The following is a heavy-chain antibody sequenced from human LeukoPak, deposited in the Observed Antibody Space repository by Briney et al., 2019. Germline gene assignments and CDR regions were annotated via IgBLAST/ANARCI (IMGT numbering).Heavy chain of an antibody. CDR1: GYTFTAFH. CDR2: INPNTGAT. D-gene: IGHD6-19*01. V-gene: IGHV1-2*02. Sequence: ASVKVSCKASGYTFTAFHVRWVRRAPGQGLEWMGWINPNTGATNYPQKFQGRVTMTTDTSISTAYMELSSLRSDDTAFYYCARGEVDTSGWDCFHFWGQGALVTVSS. CDR3: ARGEVDTSGWDCFHF. J-gene: IGHJ4*02.